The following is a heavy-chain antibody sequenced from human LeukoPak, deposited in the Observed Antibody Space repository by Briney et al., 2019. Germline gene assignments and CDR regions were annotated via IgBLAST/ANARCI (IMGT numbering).Heavy chain of an antibody. V-gene: IGHV3-11*04. CDR3: ARDGDTAMVVYYYYYYMDV. J-gene: IGHJ6*03. CDR1: GFTFSDYY. CDR2: ISSSSSTI. Sequence: GGSLRLSCAASGFTFSDYYMSWIRQAPGKGLEWVSYISSSSSTIYYADSVKGRFTISRDNAKNSLYLQMNSLRAEDTAVYYCARDGDTAMVVYYYYYYMDVWGKGTTVTVSS. D-gene: IGHD5-18*01.